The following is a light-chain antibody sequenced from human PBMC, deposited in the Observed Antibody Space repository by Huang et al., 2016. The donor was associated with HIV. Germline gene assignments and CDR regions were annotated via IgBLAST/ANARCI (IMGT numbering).Light chain of an antibody. V-gene: IGKV1D-13*01. J-gene: IGKJ5*01. CDR2: DAS. Sequence: AIQLTQSPSSLSASVGDRVTITCRASRGISSGLAWYQQKPGKAPKLLIFDASSLESGVPSRFSGSGSGTDFTLTISSLQPEDFVTYYCQQFNNYLTFGQGTRLEIQ. CDR1: RGISSG. CDR3: QQFNNYLT.